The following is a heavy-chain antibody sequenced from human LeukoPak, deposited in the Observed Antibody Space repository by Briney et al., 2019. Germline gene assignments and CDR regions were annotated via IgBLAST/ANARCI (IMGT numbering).Heavy chain of an antibody. J-gene: IGHJ3*02. CDR3: ARESPYDSSGYYYAGVGAFDI. V-gene: IGHV3-53*01. CDR1: GFTVSSNY. CDR2: IYSGGST. D-gene: IGHD3-22*01. Sequence: GGSLRLSRAASGFTVSSNYMSWVRQAPGKGLECVSVIYSGGSTYYADSVKGRFTISRDNSKNTLYLQMNSLRAEDTAVYYCARESPYDSSGYYYAGVGAFDIWGQGTMVTVSS.